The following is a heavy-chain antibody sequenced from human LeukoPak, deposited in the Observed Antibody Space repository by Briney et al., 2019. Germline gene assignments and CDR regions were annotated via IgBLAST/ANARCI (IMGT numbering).Heavy chain of an antibody. CDR2: IYTTGST. Sequence: SETLSLTCTVSGGPINSGTSYWSWIRQPAGRGLEWIGRIYTTGSTIYNPSLKSRVTISIDTSKNQFSLKLNSVTAADTAVYYCARLHYYYYCMDVWGKGTTVTVSS. J-gene: IGHJ6*03. CDR1: GGPINSGTSY. CDR3: ARLHYYYYCMDV. V-gene: IGHV4-61*02.